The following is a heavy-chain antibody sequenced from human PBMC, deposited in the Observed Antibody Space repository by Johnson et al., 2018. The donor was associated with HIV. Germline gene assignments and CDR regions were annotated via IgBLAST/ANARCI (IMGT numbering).Heavy chain of an antibody. V-gene: IGHV3-11*04. J-gene: IGHJ3*02. CDR2: ISSSGSTI. CDR3: QRGGEHVRGNYRYDIGAFDM. CDR1: GFTFSDHY. Sequence: VQLVESGGGLVKPGGSLRLSCAASGFTFSDHYMNWMRQAPGKGLEWVSYISSSGSTIYYADSVKGRFTVSRDNANSSLFLQMNTLGAEDTAVYYCQRGGEHVRGNYRYDIGAFDMWGQGTMVTVSS. D-gene: IGHD3-16*02.